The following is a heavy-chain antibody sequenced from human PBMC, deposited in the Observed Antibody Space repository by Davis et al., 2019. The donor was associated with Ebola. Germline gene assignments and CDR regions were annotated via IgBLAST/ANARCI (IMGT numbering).Heavy chain of an antibody. CDR1: GGSISSYY. CDR3: ASAKQLWDPFDI. CDR2: IYYSGST. Sequence: PSETLSLTCTVSGGSISSYYWSWIRQPPGKGLEWIGYIYYSGSTNYNPSLKSRVTISVDTSKNQFSLKLSSVTAADTAVYYCASAKQLWDPFDIWGQGTMVTVSS. V-gene: IGHV4-59*01. J-gene: IGHJ3*02. D-gene: IGHD5-18*01.